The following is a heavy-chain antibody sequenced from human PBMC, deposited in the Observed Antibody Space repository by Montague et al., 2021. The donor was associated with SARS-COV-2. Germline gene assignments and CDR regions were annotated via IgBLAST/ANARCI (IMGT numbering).Heavy chain of an antibody. D-gene: IGHD3-22*01. CDR1: DGSFSDYS. CDR3: ARGRQHINMVVVVVTGGEYYFDF. Sequence: SETLSLTCAVYDGSFSDYSWTWIRQPPGKGLERIGEINHRGSTNQNPSLKSRVTISVDTSKNQFSLKMTSVTAADTAVYYCARGRQHINMVVVVVTGGEYYFDFWGQGTLVAVSS. V-gene: IGHV4-34*01. J-gene: IGHJ4*02. CDR2: INHRGST.